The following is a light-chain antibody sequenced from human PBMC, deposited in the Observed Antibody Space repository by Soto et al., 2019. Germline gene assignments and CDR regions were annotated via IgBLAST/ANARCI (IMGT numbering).Light chain of an antibody. CDR3: QIWGTGIWV. V-gene: IGLV4-69*01. J-gene: IGLJ3*02. CDR2: VKNDGSH. CDR1: SGHSSYA. Sequence: QPVLTQSPSASASLGASVKLTCILSSGHSSYAIAWHQQQPDKGPRYLMKVKNDGSHTKGDGIPDRFSGFSSGAERYLTISSLQSEDEADYYCQIWGTGIWVFGGGTKLTVL.